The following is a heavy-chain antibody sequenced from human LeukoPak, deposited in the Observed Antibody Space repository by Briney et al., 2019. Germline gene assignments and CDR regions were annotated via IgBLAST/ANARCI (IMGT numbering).Heavy chain of an antibody. CDR2: IYYSGST. J-gene: IGHJ5*02. D-gene: IGHD2-2*01. CDR1: GGSISSYY. Sequence: SETLSLTCTVSGGSISSYYWSWIRQPPGKGLEWIGYIYYSGSTNYNPSLKSRVTISVDTSKNQFSLKLSSVTAADTAVYYCAFMVPAANWFDPWGQGTLVTVSS. V-gene: IGHV4-59*08. CDR3: AFMVPAANWFDP.